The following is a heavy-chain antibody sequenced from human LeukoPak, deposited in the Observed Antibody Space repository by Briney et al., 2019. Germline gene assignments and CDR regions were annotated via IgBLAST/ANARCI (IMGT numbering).Heavy chain of an antibody. CDR3: ARVCRYCSSTSCHYYFDY. V-gene: IGHV1-18*01. CDR2: ISAYNGNT. Sequence: GASVKVSCKASGYTFTSYGISWVRQAPGQGLEWMGWISAYNGNTNYAQKLQGRVTMTTDTSTSTAYMELRSLRSDDTAVYCCARVCRYCSSTSCHYYFDYWGQGTLVTVSS. CDR1: GYTFTSYG. J-gene: IGHJ4*02. D-gene: IGHD2-2*01.